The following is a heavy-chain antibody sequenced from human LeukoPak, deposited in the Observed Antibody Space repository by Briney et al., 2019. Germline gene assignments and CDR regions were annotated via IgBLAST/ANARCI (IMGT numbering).Heavy chain of an antibody. CDR2: ISGSGGST. CDR3: VRVAAREVVWFDP. Sequence: GGSLRLSCAASGFTFSDYYMSWIRQAPGKGLEWVSAISGSGGSTYYADSVKGRFTISRDNSKNTLYLQMNSLRAEDTAVYYCVRVAAREVVWFDPWGQGTPVTVSS. D-gene: IGHD6-6*01. V-gene: IGHV3-23*01. J-gene: IGHJ5*02. CDR1: GFTFSDYY.